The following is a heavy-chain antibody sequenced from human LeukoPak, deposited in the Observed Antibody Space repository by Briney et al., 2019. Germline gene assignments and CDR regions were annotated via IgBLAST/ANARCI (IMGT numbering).Heavy chain of an antibody. D-gene: IGHD5-24*01. CDR1: GFTFSSYS. Sequence: GGSLRLACAASGFTFSSYSMNWVRQAPGKGLEWVSYISSSSSTIYYADSVKGPFTISRDNAKNSLYLQMNSLRAADTAVYYCAEMDTTDYWGQGTLVTVSS. CDR3: AEMDTTDY. V-gene: IGHV3-48*01. CDR2: ISSSSSTI. J-gene: IGHJ4*02.